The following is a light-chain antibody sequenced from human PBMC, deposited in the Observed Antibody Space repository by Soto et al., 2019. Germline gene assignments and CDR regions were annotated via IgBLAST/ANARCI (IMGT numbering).Light chain of an antibody. V-gene: IGKV3-15*01. CDR2: GAS. CDR3: QQYNNWPPWT. CDR1: QSVSSN. Sequence: EIVMTQSPATLSVSPGERATLSCRASQSVSSNLAWYQQKPGQAPRLLIYGASTRASGIPARFSGSGCGTEFTLTISSLQSEDFAVYYCQQYNNWPPWTVGQGTKVEIK. J-gene: IGKJ1*01.